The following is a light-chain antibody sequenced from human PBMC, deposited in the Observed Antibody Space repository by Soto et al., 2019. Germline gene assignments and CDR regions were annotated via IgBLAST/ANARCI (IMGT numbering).Light chain of an antibody. CDR1: QGVSNY. J-gene: IGKJ2*01. CDR3: QQSYRTPHT. CDR2: AAS. Sequence: DIQMTQSPSSLSASVGDRVTISCRASQGVSNYLIWYQQRQGRAPKLLIYAASNLVSGVPSRFSGSGSATNFTLTISSLQPEDFATYYCQQSYRTPHTFGQGTKLETK. V-gene: IGKV1-39*01.